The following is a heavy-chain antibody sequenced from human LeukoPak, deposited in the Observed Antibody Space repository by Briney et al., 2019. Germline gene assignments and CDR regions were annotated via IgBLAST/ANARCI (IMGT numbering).Heavy chain of an antibody. CDR2: ISSSSSTI. V-gene: IGHV3-48*04. Sequence: PGGSLRLSCAASGFTFSSYSMNWVRQAPGKGLEWVSYISSSSSTIYYADSVKGRFTISRDNAKNSLYLQMNSLRAEDTAVYYCAREEYYYDSSGYYPFDYWGQGTLVTVSS. J-gene: IGHJ4*02. CDR1: GFTFSSYS. D-gene: IGHD3-22*01. CDR3: AREEYYYDSSGYYPFDY.